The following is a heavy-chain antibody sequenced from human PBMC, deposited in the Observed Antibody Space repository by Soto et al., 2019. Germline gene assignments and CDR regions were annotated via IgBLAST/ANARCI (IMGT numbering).Heavy chain of an antibody. D-gene: IGHD2-15*01. CDR1: GFTFSSYA. CDR3: ANLGYCSGGSCYTYIYYYYMDF. Sequence: EVQLLESGGGLVQPGGSLRLSCAASGFTFSSYAMSWVRQAPGKGLEWVSAISGSGGRTYYADSVKGRFTISRDNSKNTLYLQMNSLRAEDTAVYYCANLGYCSGGSCYTYIYYYYMDFWGKGTTVTVSS. J-gene: IGHJ6*03. V-gene: IGHV3-23*01. CDR2: ISGSGGRT.